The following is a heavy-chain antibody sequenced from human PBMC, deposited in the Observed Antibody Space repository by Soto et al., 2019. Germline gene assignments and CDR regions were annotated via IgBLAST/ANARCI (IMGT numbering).Heavy chain of an antibody. Sequence: SQTLSLTCAISGDSVSSDSAAWNWIRQSPSRGLEWLGRTYYRSKWYNDHADSVNSRLTINADTSKNQVSLHLKSVIPEDPAVYFWARDLSGSNIHRDPCRQGTRVTVAS. V-gene: IGHV6-1*01. CDR2: TYYRSKWYN. CDR3: ARDLSGSNIHRDP. J-gene: IGHJ5*02. CDR1: GDSVSSDSAA. D-gene: IGHD1-26*01.